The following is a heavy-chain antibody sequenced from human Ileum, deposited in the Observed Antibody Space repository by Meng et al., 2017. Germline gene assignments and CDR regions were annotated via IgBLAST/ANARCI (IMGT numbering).Heavy chain of an antibody. J-gene: IGHJ4*02. CDR2: IYSNGNT. Sequence: QVQLQESGPRLGKPSQTLSLHCTVSGGSISSGDYYWSWVRQPPGKGPEWIGYIYSNGNTYSNPSLRGRLMISIDTSKNQFSLKLSSVTAADTAVYYCARAPKYCTNAVCSRPLDSWGQGTLVTVSS. V-gene: IGHV4-30-4*01. CDR1: GGSISSGDYY. CDR3: ARAPKYCTNAVCSRPLDS. D-gene: IGHD2-8*01.